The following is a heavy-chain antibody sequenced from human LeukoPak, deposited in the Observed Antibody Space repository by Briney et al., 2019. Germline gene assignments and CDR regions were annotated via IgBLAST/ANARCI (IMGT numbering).Heavy chain of an antibody. CDR2: INPSGGST. J-gene: IGHJ4*02. D-gene: IGHD6-19*01. V-gene: IGHV1-46*01. CDR3: AGAPGDSSVWYYFDY. CDR1: GHTSTSYY. Sequence: ASVKVSCKASGHTSTSYYIHWVRQAPGQGLEWMGIINPSGGSTSYAQKFKGRLTMTRDTSTGTFYMELSSLRSEDTAVYYCAGAPGDSSVWYYFDYWGQGTLVTVSS.